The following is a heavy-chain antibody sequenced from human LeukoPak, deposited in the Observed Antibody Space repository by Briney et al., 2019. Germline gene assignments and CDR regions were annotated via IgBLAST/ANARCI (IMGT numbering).Heavy chain of an antibody. CDR3: ARGATPPSGAFDI. V-gene: IGHV6-1*01. CDR2: TYYRSKWDN. Sequence: SQTLSLTCAISGDSVSSNSAAWNWIRRSPSRGLEWLGRTYYRSKWDNDYAVSVKSRITINPDTSKNQFSLQLNSVTPEDTAVYYCARGATPPSGAFDIWGQGTMVTVSS. D-gene: IGHD5-12*01. CDR1: GDSVSSNSAA. J-gene: IGHJ3*02.